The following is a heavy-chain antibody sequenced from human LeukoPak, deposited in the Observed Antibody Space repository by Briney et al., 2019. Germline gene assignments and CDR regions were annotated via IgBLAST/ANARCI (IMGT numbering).Heavy chain of an antibody. CDR3: ARRGYCSSTSCYGYYYYYMDV. J-gene: IGHJ6*03. CDR2: INTDGSST. D-gene: IGHD2-2*01. CDR1: GFTFSSYW. Sequence: GGSLRLSCAASGFTFSSYWMHWVRQAPGKGLVWVSRINTDGSSTSYADSVKGRFTISRDNAKNTLYLQMNSLRAEDTAVYYCARRGYCSSTSCYGYYYYYMDVWGKGTTVTVSS. V-gene: IGHV3-74*01.